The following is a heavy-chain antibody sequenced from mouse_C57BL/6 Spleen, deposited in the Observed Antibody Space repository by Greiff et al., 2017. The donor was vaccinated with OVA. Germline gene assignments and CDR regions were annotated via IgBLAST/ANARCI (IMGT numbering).Heavy chain of an antibody. CDR1: GYAFTNYL. Sequence: QVQLQQSGAELVRPGTSVKVSCKASGYAFTNYLIEWVKQRPGQGLEWIGVINPGSGGTNYNEKFKGKATLTADKSSSTAYMQLSSLTSEDSAVYFCARRDYGSYGYFDVWGTGTTVTVSS. CDR2: INPGSGGT. CDR3: ARRDYGSYGYFDV. V-gene: IGHV1-54*01. D-gene: IGHD1-1*01. J-gene: IGHJ1*03.